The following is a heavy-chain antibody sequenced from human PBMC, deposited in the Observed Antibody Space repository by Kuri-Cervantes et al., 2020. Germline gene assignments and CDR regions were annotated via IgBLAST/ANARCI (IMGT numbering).Heavy chain of an antibody. Sequence: GESLKISCAASGFTFSSYGMHWVRQAPGKGLEWVAVIWYDETNKYFADSVKGRFTISRDNSKNTLFLQMNSLRAEDTAVYYCAKGGGAFRYYYDSSGRIDYWGQGTLVTVSS. V-gene: IGHV3-30*02. J-gene: IGHJ4*02. CDR3: AKGGGAFRYYYDSSGRIDY. D-gene: IGHD3-22*01. CDR2: IWYDETNK. CDR1: GFTFSSYG.